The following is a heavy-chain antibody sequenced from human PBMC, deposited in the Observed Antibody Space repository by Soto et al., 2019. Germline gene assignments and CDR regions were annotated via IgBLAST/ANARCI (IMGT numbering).Heavy chain of an antibody. J-gene: IGHJ4*02. D-gene: IGHD6-13*01. CDR3: ARRLFSSSWPLYFDF. V-gene: IGHV4-39*01. CDR2: IYYSGNT. Sequence: SETLSLTCTVSGGSINSSSYYWGWIRQPPGKGLEWIGSIYYSGNTYYNPSLKSRVTISVDTSKNQFSLKLSSVTAADTAVYYCARRLFSSSWPLYFDFWGQGTLVTVSS. CDR1: GGSINSSSYY.